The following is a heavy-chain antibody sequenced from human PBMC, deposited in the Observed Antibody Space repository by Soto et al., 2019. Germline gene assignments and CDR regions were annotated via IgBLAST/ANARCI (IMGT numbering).Heavy chain of an antibody. CDR1: GYTFTSCG. CDR3: ARDRGSYALYY. V-gene: IGHV1-18*01. CDR2: ISAYNGNT. D-gene: IGHD1-26*01. J-gene: IGHJ4*02. Sequence: QVQLVQSGAEVKKPGASVKVSCKASGYTFTSCGISWVRQAPGQGLEWMGWISAYNGNTNYAQKLQGRVTMTTDTSTRTAYMELRSLGSDDTAVYYCARDRGSYALYYWGQGTLVTVSS.